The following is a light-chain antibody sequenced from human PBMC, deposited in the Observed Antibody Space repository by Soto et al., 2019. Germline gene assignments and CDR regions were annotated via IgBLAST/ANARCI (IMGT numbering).Light chain of an antibody. CDR3: QQCYSAPLT. V-gene: IGKV4-1*01. J-gene: IGKJ4*01. CDR2: WAS. Sequence: DIVMTQSPDSLAVSLGERATINCKTSQTVLSSSNNKNYLIWYQQKPGQPPKLLISWASTRESGVPDRFSGSGAGTDFTITISSLQAEDVAVYCCQQCYSAPLTFGGGTKVEIK. CDR1: QTVLSSSNNKNY.